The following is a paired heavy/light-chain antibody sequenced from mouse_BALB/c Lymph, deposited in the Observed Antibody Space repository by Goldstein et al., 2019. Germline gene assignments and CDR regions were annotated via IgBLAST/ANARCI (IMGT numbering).Heavy chain of an antibody. Sequence: QVQLQQSGAELMKPGASVKISCKATGYTFSNYWIEWVKQRPGHGLEWIGEILPGGIITNYNEKFKGKATFTADTSSNTAYMQLNSLTSEDSAVYYCARRVIKGGFAYWGQGTLVTVSA. J-gene: IGHJ3*01. CDR1: GYTFSNYW. CDR3: ARRVIKGGFAY. CDR2: ILPGGIIT. D-gene: IGHD1-1*01. V-gene: IGHV1-9*01.
Light chain of an antibody. V-gene: IGKV6-32*01. CDR1: QSVSND. Sequence: SIVMTQTPKFLLVSAGDRVTITCKASQSVSNDVAWYQQKAGQSPKLLISFASNRYTGVPDRFIGSGYGTDFTFTISTVQAEDLAVYFCQQDYSSPRTFGGGTKLEIK. CDR3: QQDYSSPRT. J-gene: IGKJ1*01. CDR2: FAS.